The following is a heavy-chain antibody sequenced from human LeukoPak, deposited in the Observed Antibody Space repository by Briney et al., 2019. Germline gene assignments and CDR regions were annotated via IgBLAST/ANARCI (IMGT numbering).Heavy chain of an antibody. D-gene: IGHD6-19*01. CDR2: ISYDGSNK. CDR3: AGGGIAVAANY. J-gene: IGHJ4*02. V-gene: IGHV3-30*03. CDR1: GFTFSSYG. Sequence: GGSLRLSCAASGFTFSSYGMHWVRPAPGKGLERVAVISYDGSNKYYADSVKGRFTISRDNSKNTLYLQMNSLRAEDTAVYYCAGGGIAVAANYWGQGTLVTVSS.